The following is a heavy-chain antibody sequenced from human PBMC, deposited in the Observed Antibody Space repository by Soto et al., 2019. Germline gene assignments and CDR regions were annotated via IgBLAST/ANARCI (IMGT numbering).Heavy chain of an antibody. V-gene: IGHV1-69*13. CDR1: GGTFSSYA. J-gene: IGHJ6*02. D-gene: IGHD3-10*01. CDR2: IIPIFGTA. CDR3: ARDYYGWGTFTPAAPPYYYYGMDV. Sequence: SVKVSCKASGGTFSSYAISWVRQAPGQGLEWMGGIIPIFGTANYAQKFQGRVTITADESTSTAYMEPSSLRSEDTAVYYCARDYYGWGTFTPAAPPYYYYGMDVWGQGTTVTVSS.